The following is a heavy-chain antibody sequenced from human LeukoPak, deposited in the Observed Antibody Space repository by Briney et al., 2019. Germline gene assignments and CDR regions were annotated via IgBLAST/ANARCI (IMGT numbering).Heavy chain of an antibody. Sequence: GASVKVSCKASGYTFTTYGINWVRQAPGQGLEWMGRISAYNGHTNYAQKFQGRVTMTTDTATNTACMELMSLRYDDTAVYSCARDLYDVLTGYQYNWFDPWGQGTLVTVSS. CDR1: GYTFTTYG. CDR2: ISAYNGHT. D-gene: IGHD3-9*01. J-gene: IGHJ5*02. V-gene: IGHV1-18*01. CDR3: ARDLYDVLTGYQYNWFDP.